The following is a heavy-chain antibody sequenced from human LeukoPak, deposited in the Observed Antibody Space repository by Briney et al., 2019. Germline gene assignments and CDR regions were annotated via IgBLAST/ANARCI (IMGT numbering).Heavy chain of an antibody. CDR2: INPNSGGT. Sequence: ASVKVSCKASGYTFTGYYIHWVRQAPGQGLEWMGGINPNSGGTNYAQKFQGRVTMTRDTSISTAYMELSRLRSDDTAVYYCARSFPYDSSGYGASSAFDIWGQGTMVTVSS. CDR1: GYTFTGYY. CDR3: ARSFPYDSSGYGASSAFDI. V-gene: IGHV1-2*02. D-gene: IGHD3-22*01. J-gene: IGHJ3*02.